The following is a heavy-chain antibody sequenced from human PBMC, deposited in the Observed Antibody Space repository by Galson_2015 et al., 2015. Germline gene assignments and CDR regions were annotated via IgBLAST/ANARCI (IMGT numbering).Heavy chain of an antibody. Sequence: SVKVSCKASGYTFTGYYMHWVRQAPGQGLEWMGRINPNSGGTNYAQKFQGRVTMTRDTSVSTAYMELSRLRSDDTAVYYCARASAYCSSTSCFSTGDYWGQGTLVTVSS. CDR3: ARASAYCSSTSCFSTGDY. V-gene: IGHV1-2*06. CDR2: INPNSGGT. CDR1: GYTFTGYY. J-gene: IGHJ4*02. D-gene: IGHD2-2*01.